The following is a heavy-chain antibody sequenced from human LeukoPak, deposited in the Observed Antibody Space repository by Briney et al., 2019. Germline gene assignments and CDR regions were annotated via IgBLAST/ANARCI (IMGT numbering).Heavy chain of an antibody. CDR1: GGTFSSYA. D-gene: IGHD5/OR15-5a*01. Sequence: SVKVSCKASGGTFSSYAISSVRQAPGQGLEWMGGIIPIFGTANYAQKFQGRVTITADESTSTAYMELSSLRSEDPAVYYCARESSAGSVFDYWGQGTLVTVSS. V-gene: IGHV1-69*13. CDR2: IIPIFGTA. CDR3: ARESSAGSVFDY. J-gene: IGHJ4*02.